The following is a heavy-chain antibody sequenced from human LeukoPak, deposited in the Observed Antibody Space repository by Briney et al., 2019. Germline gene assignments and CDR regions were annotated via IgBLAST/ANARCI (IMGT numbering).Heavy chain of an antibody. V-gene: IGHV3-23*01. CDR3: AKWGDYDVLTGYYVPDY. CDR2: ILGSGGST. CDR1: GFTFSNYA. D-gene: IGHD3-9*01. Sequence: GGSLKLSCAASGFTFSNYAMSWVRQAPGKGLEWVSAILGSGGSTYYADSVKGRFTVSRDNSKSTLYLQMNSLRAEDTALYYCAKWGDYDVLTGYYVPDYWGQGTLVTVSS. J-gene: IGHJ4*02.